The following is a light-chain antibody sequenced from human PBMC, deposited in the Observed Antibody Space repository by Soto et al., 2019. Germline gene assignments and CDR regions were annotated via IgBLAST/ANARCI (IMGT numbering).Light chain of an antibody. J-gene: IGKJ2*01. Sequence: EIVLTQSPGTLSLSPGERATLSCRASQSVSSYYLAWYQQKPGQAPRLLIFGASSRATGIPDRFSGSGSGTDFTLTINRVEPEDFGVYYCQQYGGSTIFTFGQGTKLEV. CDR1: QSVSSYY. CDR2: GAS. V-gene: IGKV3-20*01. CDR3: QQYGGSTIFT.